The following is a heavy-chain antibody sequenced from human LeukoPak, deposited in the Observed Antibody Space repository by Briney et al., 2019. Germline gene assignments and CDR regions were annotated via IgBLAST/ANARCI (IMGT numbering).Heavy chain of an antibody. CDR2: IYTSGST. D-gene: IGHD3-22*01. CDR3: ARESGVYYDSSGYPFDP. CDR1: GGSINSYY. V-gene: IGHV4-4*07. Sequence: SETLSLTCTVSGGSINSYYWSWIRQPAGKGLEWIGRIYTSGSTNYNPSLKSRVTMSVDTSKNQLSLKLSSVTAADTAVYYCARESGVYYDSSGYPFDPWGQGTLVTVSS. J-gene: IGHJ5*02.